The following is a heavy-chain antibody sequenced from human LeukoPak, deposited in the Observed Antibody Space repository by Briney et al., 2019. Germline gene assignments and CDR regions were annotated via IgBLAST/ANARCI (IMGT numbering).Heavy chain of an antibody. CDR3: ARHGPCSGDSCYYFDY. CDR2: IYYSGNT. D-gene: IGHD2-15*01. Sequence: SETLSLTCTVSGGSISYYWSWIRQPPGKGLEWVGYIYYSGNTNYNPSLKSRVTISVDTSKNQFSLKLSSVTAADTAVYYCARHGPCSGDSCYYFDYWGQGTLVTVSS. CDR1: GGSISYY. V-gene: IGHV4-59*08. J-gene: IGHJ4*02.